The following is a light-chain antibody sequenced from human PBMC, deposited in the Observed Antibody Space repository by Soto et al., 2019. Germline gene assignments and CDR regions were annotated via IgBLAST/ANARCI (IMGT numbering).Light chain of an antibody. J-gene: IGLJ1*01. V-gene: IGLV2-23*02. CDR1: SSDVGSYNF. CDR3: CADAGRSTYV. Sequence: QSVLTQPASVSGSPGQSITISCTRTSSDVGSYNFVSWYQQHPGKVPKVMIYEVSKRPSGVSDRFSGSKSDNTASLTISGLQAEDEADYYCCADAGRSTYVFGTGTKVTVL. CDR2: EVS.